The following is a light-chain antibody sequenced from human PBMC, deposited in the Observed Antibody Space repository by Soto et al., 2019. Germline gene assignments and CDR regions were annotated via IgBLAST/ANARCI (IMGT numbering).Light chain of an antibody. CDR3: QQYNSYVWT. Sequence: DIQMTQSPSTLSASVGDRVTITCRASQSISSWLAWYQQKPGKAPKLLIYDASSLESGVPSRFSGSGSGTKFTLTICSLQPDDFATYYCQQYNSYVWTFGQGTKVDIK. J-gene: IGKJ1*01. V-gene: IGKV1-5*01. CDR1: QSISSW. CDR2: DAS.